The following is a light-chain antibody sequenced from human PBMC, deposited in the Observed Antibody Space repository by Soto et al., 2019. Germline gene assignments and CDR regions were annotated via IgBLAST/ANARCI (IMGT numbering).Light chain of an antibody. V-gene: IGKV3-11*01. CDR1: QSVSSS. CDR2: DAS. J-gene: IGKJ2*01. CDR3: QQRSNWPRT. Sequence: EIVLTQSPATLSLSPGERATLSCRASQSVSSSLGWYQQIPGQAPRLLIYDASNRATGIPARFSGSGSGTDFTLTISSPEPEDFAVYYCQQRSNWPRTFGQGTKLEIK.